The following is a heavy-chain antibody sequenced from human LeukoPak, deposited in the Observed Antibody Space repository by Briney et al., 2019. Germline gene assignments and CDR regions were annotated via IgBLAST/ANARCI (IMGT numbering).Heavy chain of an antibody. J-gene: IGHJ6*03. V-gene: IGHV4-34*01. D-gene: IGHD6-19*01. Sequence: GSLRLSCVASGFTFNTYNMNWIRQPPGKGLEWIGEINHSGSTNYNPSLKSRVTISVDTSKNQFSLKLSSVTAADTAVYYCARRSSGWYSGPYYFYYYMDVWGKGTTVTISS. CDR1: GFTFNTYN. CDR3: ARRSSGWYSGPYYFYYYMDV. CDR2: INHSGST.